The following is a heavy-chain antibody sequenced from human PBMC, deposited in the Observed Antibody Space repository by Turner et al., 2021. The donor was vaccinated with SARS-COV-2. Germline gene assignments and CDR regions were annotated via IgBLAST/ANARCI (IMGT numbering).Heavy chain of an antibody. V-gene: IGHV3-21*01. Sequence: EVQLVESGGGLVKPGGCLRLSCAASGFTFSSYSMNWVRQAPGKGLEWVSSITSSDTYYADSVKGRFTISRDNAKNSLYLQTNSLRAEDTAVYYCVRDKDSSDYYYWGQGTLVTVSS. J-gene: IGHJ4*02. D-gene: IGHD3-22*01. CDR2: ITSSDT. CDR3: VRDKDSSDYYY. CDR1: GFTFSSYS.